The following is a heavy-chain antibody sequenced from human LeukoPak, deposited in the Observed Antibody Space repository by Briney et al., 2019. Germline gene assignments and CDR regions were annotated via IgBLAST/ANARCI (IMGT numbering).Heavy chain of an antibody. CDR3: AKRTYSSSSLDY. CDR2: ISGSGGST. V-gene: IGHV3-23*01. CDR1: GFTFSSYW. Sequence: GGSLRLSCAASGFTFSSYWMSWVRQAPGKGLEWVSAISGSGGSTYYADSVKGRFTISRDNSKNTLYLQMNSLRAEDTAVYYCAKRTYSSSSLDYWGQGTLVTVSS. D-gene: IGHD6-6*01. J-gene: IGHJ4*02.